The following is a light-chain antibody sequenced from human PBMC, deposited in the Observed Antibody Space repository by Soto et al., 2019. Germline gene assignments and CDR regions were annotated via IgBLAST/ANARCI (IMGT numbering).Light chain of an antibody. Sequence: EIVLTQSPATLSLSPGERATLSCRASQSVSSYLAWYQQKPGQAPRLLIYDASNRATGIPARFSGSGSGTDFTLTISSLEPEDFAFYYCQQRSNWLFTFGPGTKVYIK. CDR3: QQRSNWLFT. V-gene: IGKV3-11*01. CDR1: QSVSSY. J-gene: IGKJ3*01. CDR2: DAS.